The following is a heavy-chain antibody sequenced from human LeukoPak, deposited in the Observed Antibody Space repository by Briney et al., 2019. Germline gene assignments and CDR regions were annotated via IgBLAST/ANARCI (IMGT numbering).Heavy chain of an antibody. D-gene: IGHD1-26*01. CDR1: GFTFSSYA. CDR2: ISGSGGST. CDR3: AKWRWELLPYYGMDV. Sequence: GGSLRLSCAASGFTFSSYAMSRVRQAPGKGLEWVSAISGSGGSTYYADSVKGRFTISRDNSKNTLYLQMNSLRAEDTAVYYCAKWRWELLPYYGMDVWGQGTTVTVSS. V-gene: IGHV3-23*01. J-gene: IGHJ6*02.